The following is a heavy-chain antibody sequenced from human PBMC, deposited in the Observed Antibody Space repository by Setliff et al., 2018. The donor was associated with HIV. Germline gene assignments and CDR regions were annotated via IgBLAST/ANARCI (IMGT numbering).Heavy chain of an antibody. CDR1: GYTFTNYD. CDR2: MNPDSRNT. V-gene: IGHV1-8*02. Sequence: ASVKVSCKPSGYTFTNYDINWVRQAAGQGLEWMGWMNPDSRNTGYAQRFEGSVTMTWDTSISTAYMELNNVKFEDTAIHYCARARTDYYDRRRRSYYYIDVWARGATVTVSS. CDR3: ARARTDYYDRRRRSYYYIDV. D-gene: IGHD3-22*01. J-gene: IGHJ6*03.